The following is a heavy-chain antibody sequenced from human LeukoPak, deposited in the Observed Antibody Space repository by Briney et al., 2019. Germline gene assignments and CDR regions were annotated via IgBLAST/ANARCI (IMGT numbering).Heavy chain of an antibody. CDR1: GFTFSSYG. V-gene: IGHV3-30*18. J-gene: IGHJ4*02. Sequence: GGSLRLSCAASGFTFSSYGMHWVRQAPGKGLEWVAVISYDGSNKYYADSVKGRSTISRDNSKNTLYLQMNSLRAEDTAVYYCAKSQRWELLRLGYWGQGTLVTVSS. CDR2: ISYDGSNK. D-gene: IGHD1-26*01. CDR3: AKSQRWELLRLGY.